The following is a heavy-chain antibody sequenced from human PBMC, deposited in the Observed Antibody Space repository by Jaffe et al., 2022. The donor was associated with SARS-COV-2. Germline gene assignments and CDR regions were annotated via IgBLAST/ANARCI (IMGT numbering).Heavy chain of an antibody. CDR2: ISGSGGST. V-gene: IGHV3-23*01. Sequence: EVQLLESGGGLVQPGGSLRLSCAASGFTFSSYAMSWVRQAPGKGLEWVSAISGSGGSTYYADSVKGRFTISRDNSKNTLYLQMNSLRAEDTAVYYCAKGGLRGYSYPLMGKPIDYWGQGTLVTVSS. D-gene: IGHD5-18*01. CDR3: AKGGLRGYSYPLMGKPIDY. CDR1: GFTFSSYA. J-gene: IGHJ4*02.